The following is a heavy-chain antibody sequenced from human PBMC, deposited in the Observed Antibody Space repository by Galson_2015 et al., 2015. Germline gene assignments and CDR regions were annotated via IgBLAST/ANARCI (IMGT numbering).Heavy chain of an antibody. D-gene: IGHD2-2*01. J-gene: IGHJ3*02. CDR2: INPNSGGT. Sequence: SVKVSCKASGYTFTGYYMHWVRQAPGQGLEWMGWINPNSGGTNYAQKFQGWVTMTRDTSISTAYMELSRLRSDDTAVYYCARGGVVPAVLDAFDIWGQGTMVTVSS. CDR3: ARGGVVPAVLDAFDI. CDR1: GYTFTGYY. V-gene: IGHV1-2*04.